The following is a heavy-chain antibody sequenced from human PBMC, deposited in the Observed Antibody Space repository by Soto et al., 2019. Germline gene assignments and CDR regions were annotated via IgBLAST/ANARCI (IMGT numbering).Heavy chain of an antibody. Sequence: GESLKISCKGSGYSFTSYWISWVRQMPGKGLEWMGRIDPSDSYTNYSPSFQGHVTISADKSISTACLQWSSLKASDTAMYYCARDPFATDYGGSPEFFSWGQGTLVTVSS. V-gene: IGHV5-10-1*01. CDR1: GYSFTSYW. CDR3: ARDPFATDYGGSPEFFS. D-gene: IGHD4-17*01. J-gene: IGHJ5*02. CDR2: IDPSDSYT.